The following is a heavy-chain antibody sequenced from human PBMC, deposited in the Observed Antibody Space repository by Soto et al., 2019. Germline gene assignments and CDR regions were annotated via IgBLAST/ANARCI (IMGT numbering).Heavy chain of an antibody. CDR2: ISGSGGSR. Sequence: PGGSLRLSCAASGFTFSSYAMSWVRQAPGKGLEWVSLISGSGGSRYYAGSVKGRFTISRDNSKNTLYLQMNSLRADDTAVYYCAKVMVKNWFDPWGQGTLVTVSS. V-gene: IGHV3-23*01. CDR3: AKVMVKNWFDP. J-gene: IGHJ5*02. CDR1: GFTFSSYA. D-gene: IGHD5-18*01.